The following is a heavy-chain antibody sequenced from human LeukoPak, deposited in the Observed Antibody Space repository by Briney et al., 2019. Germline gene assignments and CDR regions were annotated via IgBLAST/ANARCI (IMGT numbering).Heavy chain of an antibody. J-gene: IGHJ5*02. CDR3: ARGGRHITMVRGVMRRNNWFDP. V-gene: IGHV4-34*01. D-gene: IGHD3-10*01. Sequence: KPSETLSLTCAVYGGSFSGYYWSWIRQPPGKGLEWIGEINHSGSTNYNPSLKSRVTISVDTSKNQFSLKLSSVTAADTAVYYCARGGRHITMVRGVMRRNNWFDPWGQGTLVTVSS. CDR1: GGSFSGYY. CDR2: INHSGST.